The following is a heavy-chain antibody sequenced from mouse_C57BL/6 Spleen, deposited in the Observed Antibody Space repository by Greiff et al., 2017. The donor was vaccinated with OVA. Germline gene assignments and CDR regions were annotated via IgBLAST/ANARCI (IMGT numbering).Heavy chain of an antibody. Sequence: VQLQQPGTELVKPGASVKLSCKASGYTFTSYWMHWVKQRPGQGLEWIGNINPSNGGTNYNEKFKSKATLTVDKSSSTAYMQLSSLTSEDSAVFYCARSGETHTGTCYWGQGTTLTVSS. V-gene: IGHV1-53*01. J-gene: IGHJ2*01. CDR2: INPSNGGT. CDR1: GYTFTSYW. CDR3: ARSGETHTGTCY. D-gene: IGHD4-1*01.